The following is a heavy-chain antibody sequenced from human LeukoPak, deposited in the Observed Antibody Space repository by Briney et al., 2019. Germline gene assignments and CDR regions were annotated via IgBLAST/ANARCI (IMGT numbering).Heavy chain of an antibody. D-gene: IGHD2-2*01. V-gene: IGHV1-46*01. CDR2: INPNGGST. CDR1: GYTLTRYF. J-gene: IGHJ4*02. Sequence: GASVKVSCKASGYTLTRYFIHWVRQAPGQGLEWMGIINPNGGSTSYPQKFQGRVTMTRDTSTNTVYMELSSLRSEDTAVYYCATGRQLPAVPDYWGQGTLVTVSS. CDR3: ATGRQLPAVPDY.